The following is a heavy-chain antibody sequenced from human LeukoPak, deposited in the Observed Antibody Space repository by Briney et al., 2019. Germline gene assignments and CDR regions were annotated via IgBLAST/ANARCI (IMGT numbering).Heavy chain of an antibody. CDR3: AREAPYSSTSAFDY. J-gene: IGHJ4*02. CDR1: GYSISSGYY. D-gene: IGHD2-2*01. Sequence: SETLSLTCTVSGYSISSGYYWGWIRQPPGKGLEWIGSIYHSGSTYYNPSLKSRVTISVDTSKNQFSLKLSPVTAADTAVYYCAREAPYSSTSAFDYWGQGTLVTVSS. CDR2: IYHSGST. V-gene: IGHV4-38-2*02.